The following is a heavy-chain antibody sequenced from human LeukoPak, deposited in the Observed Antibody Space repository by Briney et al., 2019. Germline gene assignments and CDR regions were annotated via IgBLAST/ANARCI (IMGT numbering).Heavy chain of an antibody. CDR2: INPNSGGT. CDR1: GYTFTAYY. V-gene: IGHV1-2*02. Sequence: ASVKVSCKASGYTFTAYYIHWVRQAPGQGLEWMGWINPNSGGTNYAQKFQGRVTMTRDTSISTAYMELSRLRSDDTAVFYCARDPGRYSGYDVGRYYFDSWGQGTLVTVSS. CDR3: ARDPGRYSGYDVGRYYFDS. J-gene: IGHJ4*02. D-gene: IGHD5-12*01.